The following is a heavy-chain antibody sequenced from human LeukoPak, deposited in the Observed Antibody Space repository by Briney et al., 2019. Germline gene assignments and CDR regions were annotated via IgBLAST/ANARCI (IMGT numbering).Heavy chain of an antibody. V-gene: IGHV4-59*01. CDR3: ARGTYYDFWSGYYTGIWFDP. D-gene: IGHD3-3*01. CDR2: IYYSGST. Sequence: SETLSLTCTVSGGSISSYYWSWIRQPPGKGLEWIGYIYYSGSTNYNPSLKSRVTISVDTSKNHFSLKLSSVTAADTAVYYCARGTYYDFWSGYYTGIWFDPWGQGTLVTVSS. CDR1: GGSISSYY. J-gene: IGHJ5*02.